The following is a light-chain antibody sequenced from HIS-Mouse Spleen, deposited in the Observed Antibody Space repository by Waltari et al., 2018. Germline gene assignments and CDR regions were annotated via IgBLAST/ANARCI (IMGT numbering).Light chain of an antibody. J-gene: IGLJ2*01. CDR2: EVS. CDR3: SSYTSSSTVV. Sequence: QSALTQPASVSGSPGQSITISCTVTSSDVGGYNSVSWYQQHPGKAPNLMIYEVSNRPSGVSNRFSGSKSGNTASLTISGLQAEDEADYYCSSYTSSSTVVFGGGTKLTVL. CDR1: SSDVGGYNS. V-gene: IGLV2-14*01.